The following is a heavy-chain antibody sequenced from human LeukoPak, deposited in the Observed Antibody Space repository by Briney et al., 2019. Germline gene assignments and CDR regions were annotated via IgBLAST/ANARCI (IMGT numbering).Heavy chain of an antibody. D-gene: IGHD7-27*01. J-gene: IGHJ5*02. CDR2: INPNSGGT. V-gene: IGHV1-2*02. CDR1: GYTFTGYY. Sequence: PKASVKVSCKASGYTFTGYYMHWVRQAPGQGLEWMGWINPNSGGTNYAQKFQGRVTMTRDTSISTAYMELSRLRSDDTAVYYCARLTPGTQSWGFDPWGQGTLVTVSS. CDR3: ARLTPGTQSWGFDP.